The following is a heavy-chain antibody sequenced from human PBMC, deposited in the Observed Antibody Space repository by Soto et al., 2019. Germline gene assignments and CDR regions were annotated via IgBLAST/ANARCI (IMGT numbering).Heavy chain of an antibody. D-gene: IGHD2-8*01. J-gene: IGHJ6*02. Sequence: SETLSLTCTVSGGSISSDGYYWSWIRQHPGKGLEWIGYIYYSGTTAYNPPLKSRVTISVDRSKNQFSLKLKSVTAADTAVYYCARDRYCTNGVCPRGGVSYGMDVWGQGTTVTVSS. V-gene: IGHV4-31*03. CDR3: ARDRYCTNGVCPRGGVSYGMDV. CDR1: GGSISSDGYY. CDR2: IYYSGTT.